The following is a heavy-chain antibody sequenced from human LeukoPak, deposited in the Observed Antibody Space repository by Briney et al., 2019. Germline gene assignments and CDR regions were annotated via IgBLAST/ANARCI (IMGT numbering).Heavy chain of an antibody. CDR1: GFTFSSYA. J-gene: IGHJ6*02. CDR2: ISGSGGST. Sequence: GGSLRLSCAASGFTFSSYAMSWVRQAPGKGLEWVSAISGSGGSTYYADSVKGRFTISRDNSKNTLYLQMNSLRAEDTAVYYRAKDRHALRFLERSSPMDVWGQGTTVTVSS. D-gene: IGHD3-3*01. CDR3: AKDRHALRFLERSSPMDV. V-gene: IGHV3-23*01.